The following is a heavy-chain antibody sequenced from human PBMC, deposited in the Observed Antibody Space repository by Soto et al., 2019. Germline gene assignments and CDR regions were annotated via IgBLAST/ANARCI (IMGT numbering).Heavy chain of an antibody. V-gene: IGHV3-66*04. CDR1: GFTVSSSY. D-gene: IGHD1-26*01. CDR2: IYSGGNT. CDR3: ARHVGFSWYFDL. J-gene: IGHJ2*01. Sequence: EVQLVESGVGLVQPGGSLSLSCAASGFTVSSSYMGWVRQARGKGLEWVSSIYSGGNTYYADSVRGRFTISTDNSKDTLFLPMNSLRVDDTATYYCARHVGFSWYFDLWGRGTLVTVSS.